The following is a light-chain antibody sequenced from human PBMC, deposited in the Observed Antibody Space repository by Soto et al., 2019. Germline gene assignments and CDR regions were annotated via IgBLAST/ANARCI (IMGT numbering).Light chain of an antibody. Sequence: EIVMTQSPATLSVSPGERATLSCRASQSVSSNLAWYQQKPGQAPRLVIHGASSRATGIPDRFSGSGSGTEFTLTISSLQSEDIAVYYCQQYNKWPQTFGQGTKVDIK. CDR1: QSVSSN. V-gene: IGKV3D-15*01. CDR3: QQYNKWPQT. J-gene: IGKJ1*01. CDR2: GAS.